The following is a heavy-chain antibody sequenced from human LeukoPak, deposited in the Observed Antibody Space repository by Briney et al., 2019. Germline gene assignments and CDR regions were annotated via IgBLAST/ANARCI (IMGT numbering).Heavy chain of an antibody. CDR2: IKQDGSEK. V-gene: IGHV3-7*03. Sequence: PGGSLRLSCAASGFTFSSYWMSWVRQAPGKGLEWVANIKQDGSEKYYVDSVKGRFTISRDNVKNSLYLQMNSLRAEDTAVYYCARELGVIITYDAFDIWGQGTMVTVSS. CDR1: GFTFSSYW. J-gene: IGHJ3*02. D-gene: IGHD3-10*01. CDR3: ARELGVIITYDAFDI.